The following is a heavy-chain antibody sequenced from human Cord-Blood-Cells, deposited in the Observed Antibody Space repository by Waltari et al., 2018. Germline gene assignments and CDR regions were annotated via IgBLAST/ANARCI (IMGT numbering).Heavy chain of an antibody. Sequence: QVQLVQSGAEVKKPGASVKVSCKVSGYTLPELSMHWVRPAPGKGLEWMGGFDPEDGETIYAQKFQGRVTMTEDTSTDTAYMELSSLRSEDTAVYYCATATYSSSWYGYFQHWGKGTLVTVSS. J-gene: IGHJ1*01. CDR1: GYTLPELS. V-gene: IGHV1-24*01. D-gene: IGHD6-13*01. CDR2: FDPEDGET. CDR3: ATATYSSSWYGYFQH.